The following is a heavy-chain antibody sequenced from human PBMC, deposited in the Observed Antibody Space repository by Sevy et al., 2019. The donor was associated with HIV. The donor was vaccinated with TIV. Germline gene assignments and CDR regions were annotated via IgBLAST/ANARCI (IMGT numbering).Heavy chain of an antibody. J-gene: IGHJ5*02. Sequence: GGSLRLSCTASGFTFGDYAMNWFRQAPGKGLEWVGFIRRKAYGGTTEYAASVKGRFTISRDDSKNIAYLQMNSLKIEETAVYYCKAGTTGRWFDPGAREPWSPSPQ. CDR1: GFTFGDYA. V-gene: IGHV3-49*03. CDR2: IRRKAYGGTT. D-gene: IGHD4-17*01. CDR3: KAGTTGRWFDP.